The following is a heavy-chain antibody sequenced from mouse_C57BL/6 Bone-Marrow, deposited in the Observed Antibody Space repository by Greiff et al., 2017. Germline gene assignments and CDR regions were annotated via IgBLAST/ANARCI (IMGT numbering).Heavy chain of an antibody. J-gene: IGHJ2*01. V-gene: IGHV1-82*01. CDR1: GYAFSSSW. CDR2: IYPGDGDT. Sequence: VQLQESGPELVKPGASVKISCKASGYAFSSSWMNWVKQRPGKGLVWIGRIYPGDGDTNYNGKFKGKATLTADKSSSTAYMQLSSLTSEDSAVYFCARWRYYFDYWGQGTTLTVSS. CDR3: ARWRYYFDY.